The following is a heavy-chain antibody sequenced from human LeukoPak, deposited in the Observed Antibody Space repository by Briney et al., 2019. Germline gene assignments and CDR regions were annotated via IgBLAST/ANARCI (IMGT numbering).Heavy chain of an antibody. CDR2: IYYSGST. J-gene: IGHJ3*02. CDR1: GGSMSPYH. D-gene: IGHD6-6*01. Sequence: SETLSLTCTVSGGSMSPYHWGWIRQPPGKGLEWTGYIYYSGSTYYNPSLKSRVTISVDTSKNQFSLKLSSVTAADTAVYYCARDGYSSSSGDAFDIWGQGTMVTVSS. V-gene: IGHV4-59*12. CDR3: ARDGYSSSSGDAFDI.